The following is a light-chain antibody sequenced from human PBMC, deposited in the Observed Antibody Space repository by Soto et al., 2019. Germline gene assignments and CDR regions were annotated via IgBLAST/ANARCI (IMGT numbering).Light chain of an antibody. V-gene: IGKV3-20*01. Sequence: EIVLTQSPVTLSLSPGERATLSCRASQSVRSSYLAWYQQKPGQAPRLLIYGASSRATGIPDRFSGSGSGTDFTLTISRLEPEDFAVYYCQQYGNSWTFGQGTKVDIK. J-gene: IGKJ1*01. CDR1: QSVRSSY. CDR2: GAS. CDR3: QQYGNSWT.